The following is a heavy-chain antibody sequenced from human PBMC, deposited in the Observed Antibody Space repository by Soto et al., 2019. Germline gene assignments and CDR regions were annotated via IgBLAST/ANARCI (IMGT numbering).Heavy chain of an antibody. J-gene: IGHJ4*02. CDR2: IYYTRNT. D-gene: IGHD6-25*01. CDR1: GGSIGSGSFY. Sequence: SDTLSLTCTVSGGSIGSGSFYWGWIRQPPGKGLEWIGSIYYTRNTYYNPSLKSRVTISVDSSKNQFSLKLSSVTAADTAVYYCARHWEQRLGYIDYWYQVTLVTVSS. CDR3: ARHWEQRLGYIDY. V-gene: IGHV4-39*01.